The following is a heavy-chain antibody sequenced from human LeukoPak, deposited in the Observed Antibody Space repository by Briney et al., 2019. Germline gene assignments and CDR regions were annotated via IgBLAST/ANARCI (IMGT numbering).Heavy chain of an antibody. V-gene: IGHV4-38-2*02. CDR1: GYSIDGGYY. CDR2: IYHSGGT. CDR3: ARADYDLLSKDSWFDP. Sequence: SETLSLTCSVSGYSIDGGYYWDWIRQPPGKGLEWIGTIYHSGGTYYHPSLQSRVTISLDASKTQFSLQMRSVIAADTAVYYCARADYDLLSKDSWFDPWGQGTLVTVSS. J-gene: IGHJ5*02. D-gene: IGHD3-16*01.